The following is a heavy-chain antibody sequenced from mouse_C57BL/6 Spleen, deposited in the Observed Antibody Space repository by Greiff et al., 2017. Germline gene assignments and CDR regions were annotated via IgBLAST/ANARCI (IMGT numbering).Heavy chain of an antibody. CDR3: ARSIPDGYFDV. J-gene: IGHJ1*03. CDR1: GYAFSSYW. Sequence: LVESGAELVKPGASVKISCKASGYAFSSYWMNWVKQRPGKGLEWIGQIYPGDGDANYNGKFKGKATLTADKSSSTAYMQLSSLTSEDSAVYFCARSIPDGYFDVWGTGTTVTVSS. CDR2: IYPGDGDA. V-gene: IGHV1-80*01.